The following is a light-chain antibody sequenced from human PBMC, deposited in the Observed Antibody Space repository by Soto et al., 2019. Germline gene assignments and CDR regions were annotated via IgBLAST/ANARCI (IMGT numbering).Light chain of an antibody. CDR2: GAS. Sequence: EIVLTQSPATLSLSPGDRATLSCRASQSVSIYLAWYQQKSGQAPRLLIYGASTRATGIPGRFSGSGSGTEFTLTISSLQSEDFAVYYCQHYYNWPRTFGQGTKVDI. CDR1: QSVSIY. V-gene: IGKV3-15*01. J-gene: IGKJ1*01. CDR3: QHYYNWPRT.